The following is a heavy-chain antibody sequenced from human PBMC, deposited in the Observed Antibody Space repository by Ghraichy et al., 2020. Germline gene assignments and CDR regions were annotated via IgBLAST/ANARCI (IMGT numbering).Heavy chain of an antibody. CDR1: GFTFSSYA. CDR2: ISYDGSNK. D-gene: IGHD6-6*01. Sequence: GGSLRLSCAASGFTFSSYAMHWVRQAPGKGLEWVAVISYDGSNKYYADSVKGRFTISRDNSKNTLYLQMNSLRAEDTAVYYCARDAAQGSSSDLDYWGQGTLVTVSS. V-gene: IGHV3-30-3*01. CDR3: ARDAAQGSSSDLDY. J-gene: IGHJ4*02.